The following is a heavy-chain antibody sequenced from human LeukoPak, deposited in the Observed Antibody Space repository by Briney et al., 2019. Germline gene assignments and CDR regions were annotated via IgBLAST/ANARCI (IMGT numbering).Heavy chain of an antibody. V-gene: IGHV3-23*01. J-gene: IGHJ6*03. D-gene: IGHD7-27*01. CDR1: GFTFSGYA. CDR3: AKVWGLYYYYMDV. Sequence: PGGSPRLSCAASGFTFSGYAMSWVRQAPGKGVEWVSAISGSGGSTYYADSVKGRFTISRDNSKNTLYLQMNSLRAEDTAVYYCAKVWGLYYYYMDVWGKGTTVTVSS. CDR2: ISGSGGST.